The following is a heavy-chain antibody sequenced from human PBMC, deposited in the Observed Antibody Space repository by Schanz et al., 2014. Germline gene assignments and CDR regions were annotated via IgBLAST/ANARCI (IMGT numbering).Heavy chain of an antibody. CDR2: INTGVNT. V-gene: IGHV3-23*01. CDR1: GFTFSSYA. J-gene: IGHJ4*02. D-gene: IGHD6-13*01. Sequence: DVQLLESGGGLVQPGGSLRLSCAASGFTFSSYALHWVRQAPGKGLEWVSAINTGVNTYYADSVRGRFTMSRDNSKNTLYLQMNSLRAGDAAVYYCARGLIAAAGGAFDYWGQGTLVAVSA. CDR3: ARGLIAAAGGAFDY.